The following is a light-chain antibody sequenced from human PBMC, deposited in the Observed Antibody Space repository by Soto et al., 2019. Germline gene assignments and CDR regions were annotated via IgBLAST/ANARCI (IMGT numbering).Light chain of an antibody. Sequence: DIQMTQSPSSLSASVGDRVTITCQASQDISSYLNWYQRKPGKAPKLLIYDASNLETGVPSRFSGSGSGTDFTFTISSLQPEDIATYYCQHYANLPYTFGQGTKLEIK. CDR2: DAS. V-gene: IGKV1-33*01. CDR1: QDISSY. J-gene: IGKJ2*01. CDR3: QHYANLPYT.